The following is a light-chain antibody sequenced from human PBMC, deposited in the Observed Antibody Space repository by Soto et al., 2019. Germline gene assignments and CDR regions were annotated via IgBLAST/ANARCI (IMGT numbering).Light chain of an antibody. CDR3: QQYNSYSPT. V-gene: IGKV1-5*01. J-gene: IGKJ5*01. Sequence: IQLTQSPSSLSAFVGDRVTITCRASQSISSWLAWYQQKPGKAPKLLIYDASSLESGVPSRFSGSGSGTEFTLTISSLQPDDFATYYCQQYNSYSPTFGQGTRLEIK. CDR2: DAS. CDR1: QSISSW.